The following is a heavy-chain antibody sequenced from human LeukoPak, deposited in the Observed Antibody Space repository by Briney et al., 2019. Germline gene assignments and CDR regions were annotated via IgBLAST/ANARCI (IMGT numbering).Heavy chain of an antibody. CDR1: GGTFSSYA. D-gene: IGHD5-12*01. Sequence: SVKVSCKASGGTFSSYAISWVRQAPGQGLEWMGRIIPILGIANYAQKFQGRVTITADKSTSTAYMELSSLRSEDTAVYYCARERGYSGINALDIWGQGTMVTVSS. CDR2: IIPILGIA. CDR3: ARERGYSGINALDI. V-gene: IGHV1-69*04. J-gene: IGHJ3*02.